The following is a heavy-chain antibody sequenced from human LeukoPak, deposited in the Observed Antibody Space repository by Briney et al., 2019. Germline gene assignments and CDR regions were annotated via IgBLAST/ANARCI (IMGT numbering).Heavy chain of an antibody. CDR1: GFTFDDYT. CDR2: ISWDGGST. D-gene: IGHD3-22*01. Sequence: GGSLRLSCAASGFTFDDYTMHWVHQAPGKGLEWVSLISWDGGSTYYADSVKGRFTISRDNSKNSLYLQMNSLRTEDTALYYCAKDIRPFRGYYDSSGYYMGYYGMDVWGQGTTVTVSS. V-gene: IGHV3-43*01. CDR3: AKDIRPFRGYYDSSGYYMGYYGMDV. J-gene: IGHJ6*02.